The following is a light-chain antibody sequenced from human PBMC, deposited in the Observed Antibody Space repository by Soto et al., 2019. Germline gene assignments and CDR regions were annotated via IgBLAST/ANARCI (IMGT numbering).Light chain of an antibody. CDR1: SSDVGTYNL. J-gene: IGLJ1*01. CDR2: EVS. Sequence: QSVLTQPASVSGSPGQSIIISCTGSSSDVGTYNLVSWYQQHPGKAPKLMIYEVSKRPSGVSNRFSGSKSGNTASLTISGLQADDEADYYCSSYPSGSTRVFGTGTKVTVL. CDR3: SSYPSGSTRV. V-gene: IGLV2-23*02.